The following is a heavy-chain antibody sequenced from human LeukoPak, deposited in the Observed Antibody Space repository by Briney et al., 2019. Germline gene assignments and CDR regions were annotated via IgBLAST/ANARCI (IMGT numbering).Heavy chain of an antibody. CDR2: ISAYNGNT. CDR1: GYTFTSYG. Sequence: GASVKVSCKASGYTFTSYGISWVRQAPGQGLEWMGWISAYNGNTNYAQKLQGRVTMTTDTSTSTAYMELRSLRSDDTAVYYCARDTVPSVYYYGMDVWGQGTTVTVSS. J-gene: IGHJ6*02. CDR3: ARDTVPSVYYYGMDV. D-gene: IGHD4-17*01. V-gene: IGHV1-18*01.